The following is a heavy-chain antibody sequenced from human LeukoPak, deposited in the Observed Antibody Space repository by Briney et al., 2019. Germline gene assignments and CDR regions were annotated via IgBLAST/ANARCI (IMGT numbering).Heavy chain of an antibody. J-gene: IGHJ3*02. CDR2: IIPILGIA. V-gene: IGHV1-69*04. Sequence: GASVTVSFKASGGTFISYAIRWVRPAPGQGLAWMGRIIPILGIANYAQKFQGRVTITADKSTSTAYMELSSLRSEDTAVYYCARDADWNYGAFDIWGQGTMVTVSS. CDR3: ARDADWNYGAFDI. D-gene: IGHD1-7*01. CDR1: GGTFISYA.